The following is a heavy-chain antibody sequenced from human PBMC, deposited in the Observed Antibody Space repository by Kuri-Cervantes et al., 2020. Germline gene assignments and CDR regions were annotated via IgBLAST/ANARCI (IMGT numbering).Heavy chain of an antibody. CDR1: GFTFSNYA. CDR2: IGGSGSST. CDR3: AKGPRTMVRGVIGTS. Sequence: GESLKISCAASGFTFSNYAMTWVRQAPGKGLEWVSTIGGSGSSTYYADSVQGRFTISRDNSKNRLYLQMNSLRAEDTAFYYCAKGPRTMVRGVIGTSWGQGTLVTVSS. V-gene: IGHV3-23*01. D-gene: IGHD3-10*01. J-gene: IGHJ4*02.